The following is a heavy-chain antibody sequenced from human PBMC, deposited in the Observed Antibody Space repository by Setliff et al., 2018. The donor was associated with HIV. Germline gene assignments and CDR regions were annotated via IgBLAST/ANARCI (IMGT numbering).Heavy chain of an antibody. D-gene: IGHD3-10*01. CDR3: AKATFFYGSGAGSAFDI. V-gene: IGHV3-11*01. Sequence: GGSLRLSCAASGFTFSDYYMSWIRQAPGKGLEWVSYISSSGSTIYYADSVKGRFTISRDNAKDSLYLQMNSLRAEDMALYYCAKATFFYGSGAGSAFDIWGQGTMVTVSS. CDR1: GFTFSDYY. CDR2: ISSSGSTI. J-gene: IGHJ3*02.